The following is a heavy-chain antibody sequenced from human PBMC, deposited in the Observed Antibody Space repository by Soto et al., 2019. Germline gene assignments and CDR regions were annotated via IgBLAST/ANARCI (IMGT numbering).Heavy chain of an antibody. V-gene: IGHV3-48*02. Sequence: GGSLRLSCGASGFTFSTYSFNWVRQAPGKGLEWVSYISISSTRTIYYAESAKGRFTISRDDAKNSLYLEMNSLRDEDTALYYCARDHSSSGGPYYYGMDVWGQGTTVTVSS. D-gene: IGHD6-6*01. CDR2: ISISSTRTI. CDR3: ARDHSSSGGPYYYGMDV. J-gene: IGHJ6*02. CDR1: GFTFSTYS.